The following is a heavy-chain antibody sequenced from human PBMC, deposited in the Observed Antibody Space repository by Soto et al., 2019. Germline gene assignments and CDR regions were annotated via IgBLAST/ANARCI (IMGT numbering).Heavy chain of an antibody. Sequence: QVQLVQSGAEVKEPGASVKVSCQASGYTFGTYAIHWVRQGPGQGLEGMGWISVNNGNPNYAQKLQGRVPLTRDTSTGASYMELRSLRSDGTAVYYGARLPAPLQRSPWQWGPKRLYNQYDDRKDVWGQGTRVSVSP. V-gene: IGHV1-18*01. J-gene: IGHJ6*01. CDR1: GYTFGTYA. D-gene: IGHD1-20*01. CDR3: ARLPAPLQRSPWQWGPKRLYNQYDDRKDV. CDR2: ISVNNGNP.